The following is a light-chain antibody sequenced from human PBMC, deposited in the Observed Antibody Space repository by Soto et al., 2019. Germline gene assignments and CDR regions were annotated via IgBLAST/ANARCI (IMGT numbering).Light chain of an antibody. J-gene: IGKJ2*01. CDR2: GAS. CDR1: QTVSSSY. CDR3: QQRSNWPSVT. V-gene: IGKV3D-20*02. Sequence: EIVLTQSPGTLSLSPGERATLSCRASQTVSSSYLAWYQQKPGQAPRLLIYGASTRATGIPGRFSGSASGTDFTLTISRLEPEDFAVYYCQQRSNWPSVTFGQGTKLEIK.